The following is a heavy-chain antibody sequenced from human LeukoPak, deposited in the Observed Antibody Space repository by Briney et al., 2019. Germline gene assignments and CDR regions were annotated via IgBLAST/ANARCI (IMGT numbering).Heavy chain of an antibody. Sequence: SETLSLTCAVSGGSISSGGYSWSWLRQPPGKGLEWIGYIYHSGSTYYNPSLKSRVTISVDRSKNQFSLKLSSVTAADTAVYYCARERHDYGGNSGYFDYWGQGTLVTVSS. V-gene: IGHV4-30-2*01. J-gene: IGHJ4*02. CDR3: ARERHDYGGNSGYFDY. D-gene: IGHD4-23*01. CDR2: IYHSGST. CDR1: GGSISSGGYS.